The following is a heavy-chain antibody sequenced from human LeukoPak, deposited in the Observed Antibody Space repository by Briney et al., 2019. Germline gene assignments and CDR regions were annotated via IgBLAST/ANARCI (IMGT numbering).Heavy chain of an antibody. CDR1: GFTFRSYW. CDR2: INSDATST. J-gene: IGHJ4*02. V-gene: IGHV3-74*01. CDR3: ARDVDFDS. Sequence: GGSLRLSCAASGFTFRSYWMHWVRQGPGTGLMWVSRINSDATSTTYADSVKGRFTISRDNAKNTLYLQMDSLTAEDSGVYYCARDVDFDSWGQGTLVTVSS.